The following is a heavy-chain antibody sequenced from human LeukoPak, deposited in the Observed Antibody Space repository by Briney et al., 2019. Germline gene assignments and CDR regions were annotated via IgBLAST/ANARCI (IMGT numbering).Heavy chain of an antibody. CDR1: GGSISGYY. J-gene: IGHJ4*02. V-gene: IGHV4-59*08. CDR2: IYYSGST. CDR3: ARHWETSSWFVDY. D-gene: IGHD6-13*01. Sequence: KPSETLSLTCTVSGGSISGYYWSWIRQPPGKGLEWIGYIYYSGSTNYNPSLKSRVTISVDTSKNQLSLKLSSVTAADTAVYYCARHWETSSWFVDYWGQGTLVTVSS.